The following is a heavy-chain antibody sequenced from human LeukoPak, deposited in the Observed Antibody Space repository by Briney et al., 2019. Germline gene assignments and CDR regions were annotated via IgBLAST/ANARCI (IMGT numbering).Heavy chain of an antibody. CDR3: ARDGGSNSAFDY. V-gene: IGHV4-38-2*02. Sequence: PSETLSLTCTVSGYSISSGYYWGWIRQPPGKGLEWIGSIYHSVVSYYSPSLKSRVTISVDTSKNQFSLRLTSVTAADTAVYYCARDGGSNSAFDYWGQGTLVTVSS. J-gene: IGHJ4*02. CDR1: GYSISSGYY. D-gene: IGHD3-10*01. CDR2: IYHSVVS.